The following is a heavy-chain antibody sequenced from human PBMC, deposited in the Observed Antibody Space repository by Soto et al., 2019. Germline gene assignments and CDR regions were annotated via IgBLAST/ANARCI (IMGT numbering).Heavy chain of an antibody. D-gene: IGHD3-10*01. CDR3: ARFYHGSGSSNWFDP. J-gene: IGHJ5*02. V-gene: IGHV1-69*01. CDR2: IIPIFGTA. Sequence: QVQLVQSGAEVKKPGSSVKVSCKASGGTFSSYDISWVRQDPGQGLEWMGGIIPIFGTANYAQKFQGRVTITADESTSTAYMELSSLRSEDTAVYHCARFYHGSGSSNWFDPWGQGTLVTVSS. CDR1: GGTFSSYD.